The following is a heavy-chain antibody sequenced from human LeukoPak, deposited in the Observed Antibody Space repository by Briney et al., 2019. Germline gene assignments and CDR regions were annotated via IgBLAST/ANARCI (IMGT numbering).Heavy chain of an antibody. CDR3: AKVSGYTSGWYVDFDC. CDR2: INGGGGST. V-gene: IGHV3-23*01. D-gene: IGHD6-19*01. CDR1: GFTFSTYA. Sequence: GGSLRLSCAASGFTFSTYAMNWVRQSPGKGLEWVSGINGGGGSTYYADSVKGRFTISRDNSKNTLYLQMSSLRAEDTAVYYCAKVSGYTSGWYVDFDCWGQGSLVTVSS. J-gene: IGHJ4*02.